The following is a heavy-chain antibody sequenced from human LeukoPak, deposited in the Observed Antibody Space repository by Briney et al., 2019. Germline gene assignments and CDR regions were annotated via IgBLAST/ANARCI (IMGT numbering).Heavy chain of an antibody. CDR3: AKGGATVIDY. Sequence: GGSLRLSCAASGFTFSNYWMPWVRQAPGKGLVWVSRINSDGSSTTSADSVKGRFTISRDNAKNALYLQMNSLRAEDTAVYYCAKGGATVIDYWGQGTLVTVSS. V-gene: IGHV3-74*01. J-gene: IGHJ4*02. CDR1: GFTFSNYW. CDR2: INSDGSST. D-gene: IGHD4-17*01.